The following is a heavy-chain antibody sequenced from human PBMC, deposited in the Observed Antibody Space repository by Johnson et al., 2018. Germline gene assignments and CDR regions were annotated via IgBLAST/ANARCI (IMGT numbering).Heavy chain of an antibody. V-gene: IGHV4-59*01. CDR3: ARGNWDFQP. J-gene: IGHJ1*01. D-gene: IGHD3-16*01. CDR1: GGSISGYH. CDR2: IYYSGST. Sequence: QVQLQESGPGLVKPSETLSLICTVSGGSISGYHWSWIRQPPGKGLEWIGYIYYSGSTNYNPSLKSRVTISVDTSKNQFSLKLSSVTAEDTAVYYRARGNWDFQPWGQGTLVTVSS.